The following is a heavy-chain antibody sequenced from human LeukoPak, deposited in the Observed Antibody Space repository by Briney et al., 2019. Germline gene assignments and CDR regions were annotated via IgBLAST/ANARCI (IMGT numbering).Heavy chain of an antibody. D-gene: IGHD5-18*01. V-gene: IGHV3-30*14. CDR3: ARERYTYGYGRLFYYYGTDV. J-gene: IGHJ6*02. Sequence: TGGSLRLSCAASGFTFSSYAMHWVRQAPGKGLEWVAVISYDGSNKYCADSVKGRFTISRDNSENTLYLQMNTLRPEDTAVYYCARERYTYGYGRLFYYYGTDVWGQGTTVTVSS. CDR2: ISYDGSNK. CDR1: GFTFSSYA.